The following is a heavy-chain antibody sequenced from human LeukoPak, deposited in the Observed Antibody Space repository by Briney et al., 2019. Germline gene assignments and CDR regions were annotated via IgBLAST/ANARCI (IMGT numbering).Heavy chain of an antibody. CDR2: ISAYNGNT. CDR1: GYTFTSYG. J-gene: IGHJ4*02. V-gene: IGHV1-18*01. D-gene: IGHD6-13*01. CDR3: ARSAAAGIY. Sequence: GALVKVSCKASGYTFTSYGISWVRQAPGQGLEWMGWISAYNGNTNYAQKLQGRVTMTTDTSTSTAYMELSSLRSEDTAVFYCARSAAAGIYWGQGTLVTVSS.